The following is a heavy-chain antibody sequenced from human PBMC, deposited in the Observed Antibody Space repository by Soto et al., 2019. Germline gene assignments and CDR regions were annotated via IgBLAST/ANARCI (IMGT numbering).Heavy chain of an antibody. J-gene: IGHJ6*02. CDR3: ARDLGGYEDYYYYYGMDV. Sequence: TLSLTCAVSGVSISSSNWWSWVRQPPGKGLEWIGEIYHSGSTNYNPSLKSRVTISVDKSKNQFSLKLSSVTAADTAVYYCARDLGGYEDYYYYYGMDVWGQGTTGTVSS. V-gene: IGHV4-4*02. D-gene: IGHD5-12*01. CDR1: GVSISSSNW. CDR2: IYHSGST.